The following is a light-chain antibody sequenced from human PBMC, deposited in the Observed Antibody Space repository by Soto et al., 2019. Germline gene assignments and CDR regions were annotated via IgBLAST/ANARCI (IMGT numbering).Light chain of an antibody. V-gene: IGKV1-39*01. Sequence: EIPLTQSPSSLAASVGDRLPLTCRASRNVSIYLNWYQHKPGKGPTLLIHATSNLQIGVPSRFSGSGSGTEFTLTISSLEPEDFGTYYCQQSYKMPSFGQGTRLEI. CDR2: ATS. CDR3: QQSYKMPS. J-gene: IGKJ5*01. CDR1: RNVSIY.